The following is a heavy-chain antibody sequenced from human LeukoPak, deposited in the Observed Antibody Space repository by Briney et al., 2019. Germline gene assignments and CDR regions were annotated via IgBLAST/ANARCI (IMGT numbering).Heavy chain of an antibody. Sequence: GGSLRPSCAASGFTFSSYGMHWVRQAPGKGLEWVTLIQHDGTNKYYADSVKGRFTISRDNSKNTLYLQMNSLRAEDTAVYYCAKTFGPSSGYYYFDYWGQGTLVTVSS. CDR3: AKTFGPSSGYYYFDY. CDR1: GFTFSSYG. CDR2: IQHDGTNK. D-gene: IGHD3-22*01. V-gene: IGHV3-30*02. J-gene: IGHJ4*02.